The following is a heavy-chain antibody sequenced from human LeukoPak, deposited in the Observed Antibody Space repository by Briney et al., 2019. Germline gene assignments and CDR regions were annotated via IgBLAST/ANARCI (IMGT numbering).Heavy chain of an antibody. J-gene: IGHJ6*03. CDR2: ISYDGSNK. Sequence: SGGSLRLSCAASGFTFSSYAMHWVRQAPGKGLEWVAVISYDGSNKYYADSVKGRFTISRDNSKNTLYLQMNSLRAEDTAVYYCAREPTLGYYYYYMDVWGKGTTVTVSS. D-gene: IGHD3-16*01. CDR3: AREPTLGYYYYYMDV. V-gene: IGHV3-30-3*01. CDR1: GFTFSSYA.